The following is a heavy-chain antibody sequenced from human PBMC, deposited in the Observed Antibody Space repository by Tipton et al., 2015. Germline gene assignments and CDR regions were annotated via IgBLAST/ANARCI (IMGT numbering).Heavy chain of an antibody. J-gene: IGHJ3*02. D-gene: IGHD2-21*02. V-gene: IGHV3-30*03. CDR3: ALSYCGSDCSDVFDI. CDR2: ISYDGSKK. CDR1: GFTFSTTA. Sequence: SLRLSCAASGFTFSTTAMNWVRQAPGKGLEWVTIISYDGSKKYYADSVKGRFTISRDNSKNMVFLQMNSLSAEDTATYYCALSYCGSDCSDVFDIWGQGTVVIVSS.